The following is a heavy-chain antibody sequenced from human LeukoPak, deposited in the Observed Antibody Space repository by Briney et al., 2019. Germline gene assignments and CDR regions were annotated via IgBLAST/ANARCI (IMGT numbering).Heavy chain of an antibody. Sequence: SETLSLTCHISGTSMNIYYWNWIRQSAGEAMEFIGRIHISGRTYDSPSLKSRATMSLDTSKSLFSLNLKSVTAADTAVYYCARVSGIQLWTLQSYYYYMDVWGKGTTVTVSS. V-gene: IGHV4-4*07. CDR2: IHISGRT. CDR3: ARVSGIQLWTLQSYYYYMDV. D-gene: IGHD5-18*01. J-gene: IGHJ6*03. CDR1: GTSMNIYY.